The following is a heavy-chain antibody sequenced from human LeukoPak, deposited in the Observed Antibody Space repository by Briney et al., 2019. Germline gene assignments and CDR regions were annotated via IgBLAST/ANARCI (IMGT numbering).Heavy chain of an antibody. CDR3: AKGSAAGRPYYFDY. Sequence: PGGSLRLSCAASGFIFSNYAMSWVRQAPGKGLEWVSAIDSTGAYTWYADFVKGRFTTSKDSSKTILYLQMNSLRAEDAAVYFCAKGSAAGRPYYFDYWGQGTLVTVSS. CDR2: IDSTGAYT. D-gene: IGHD6-25*01. CDR1: GFIFSNYA. V-gene: IGHV3-23*01. J-gene: IGHJ4*02.